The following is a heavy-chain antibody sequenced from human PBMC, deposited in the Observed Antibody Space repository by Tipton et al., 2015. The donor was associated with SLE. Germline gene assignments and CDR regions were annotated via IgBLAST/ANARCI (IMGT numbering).Heavy chain of an antibody. CDR1: GGSISSGDYY. J-gene: IGHJ4*02. CDR2: IYYSGST. D-gene: IGHD6-6*01. V-gene: IGHV4-39*07. Sequence: TLSLTCTVSGGSISSGDYYWGWIRQPPGKGLEWIGSIYYSGSTNYNPSLKSRVTISVDTSKNQFSLKLSSVTAADTAVYYCARGVGGSSSGFDYWGQGTLVTVSS. CDR3: ARGVGGSSSGFDY.